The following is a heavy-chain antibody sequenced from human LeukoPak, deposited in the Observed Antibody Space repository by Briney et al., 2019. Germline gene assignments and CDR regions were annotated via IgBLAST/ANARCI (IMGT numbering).Heavy chain of an antibody. CDR2: IYYSGST. J-gene: IGHJ4*02. Sequence: SETLSLTCTVSGGSISSGGYYWSWIRQHPGKGLEWIRYIYYSGSTYYNPSLKSRVTISVDTSKNQFSLKLSSVTAADTAVYYCARAEPDRAARLWGSSGHYFDYWGQGTLVTVSS. D-gene: IGHD6-6*01. V-gene: IGHV4-31*03. CDR1: GGSISSGGYY. CDR3: ARAEPDRAARLWGSSGHYFDY.